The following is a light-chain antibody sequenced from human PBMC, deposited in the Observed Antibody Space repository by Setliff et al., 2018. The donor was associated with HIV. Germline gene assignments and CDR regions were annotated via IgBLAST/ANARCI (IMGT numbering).Light chain of an antibody. V-gene: IGKV4-1*01. CDR2: WAS. CDR3: QQYLTTPR. Sequence: DIVLTQSPDSLAVSLGERATISCKSSQSLLYSSNNQYSLAWYQQKAGQSPKMLINWASSRAFGAPDRFSGSGSGTDFTLSISSLQAEDVAVYYCQQYLTTPRFGGGTKVDIK. J-gene: IGKJ4*01. CDR1: QSLLYSSNNQYS.